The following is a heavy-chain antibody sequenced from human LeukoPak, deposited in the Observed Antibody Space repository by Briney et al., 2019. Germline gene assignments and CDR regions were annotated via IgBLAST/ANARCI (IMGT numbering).Heavy chain of an antibody. Sequence: GGSLRLSCAASGFTFSSYEMNWVRQAPGKGLEWVSYISSSSSYIYYADSVKGRFTISRDNAKNSLYLQMNSLRAEDTAVYYCARGASSWYPPFPYYFDYWGQGTLVTVSS. V-gene: IGHV3-48*03. CDR3: ARGASSWYPPFPYYFDY. CDR1: GFTFSSYE. D-gene: IGHD6-13*01. CDR2: ISSSSSYI. J-gene: IGHJ4*02.